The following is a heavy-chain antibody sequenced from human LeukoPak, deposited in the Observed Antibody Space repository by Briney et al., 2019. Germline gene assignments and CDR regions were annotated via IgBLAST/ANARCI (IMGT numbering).Heavy chain of an antibody. V-gene: IGHV5-51*01. Sequence: GESLKISCKGSGYSFTINWIGWVRQMPGKGLGWMGIIYPGDSDTRYSPSFQGQVTISADKSINTAYLQWSSLKASDTAMYYCARRVPRSGSYYYDYWGQGTLVTVSS. J-gene: IGHJ4*02. CDR1: GYSFTINW. CDR2: IYPGDSDT. CDR3: ARRVPRSGSYYYDY. D-gene: IGHD3-10*01.